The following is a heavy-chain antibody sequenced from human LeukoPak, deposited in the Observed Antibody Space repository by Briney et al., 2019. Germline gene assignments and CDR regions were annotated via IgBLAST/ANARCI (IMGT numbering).Heavy chain of an antibody. J-gene: IGHJ3*02. CDR2: MNPNSGNT. Sequence: ASVKVSCKASGYTFTSYDINWVRQATGQGLEWMGWMNPNSGNTGYAQKFQGRVTITRNTSISTAYMELSSLRSEDTAVYYCARGGDDFWSGYYKFRAFDIWGQGTMVTVSS. D-gene: IGHD3-3*01. V-gene: IGHV1-8*01. CDR1: GYTFTSYD. CDR3: ARGGDDFWSGYYKFRAFDI.